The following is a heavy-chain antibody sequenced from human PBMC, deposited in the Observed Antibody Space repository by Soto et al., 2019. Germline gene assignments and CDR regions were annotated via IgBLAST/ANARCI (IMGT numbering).Heavy chain of an antibody. D-gene: IGHD5-18*01. CDR3: ATNLDTATGYDY. J-gene: IGHJ4*02. Sequence: PSETLSLTCTVSGGSIDSYYWSWIRQRPGKGLEWIGYIYHSGSTDYNPSLNSRVTISVATSKKQFSLNLTYVTAADTAVYYCATNLDTATGYDYWGQGAMVTVSS. V-gene: IGHV4-59*01. CDR2: IYHSGST. CDR1: GGSIDSYY.